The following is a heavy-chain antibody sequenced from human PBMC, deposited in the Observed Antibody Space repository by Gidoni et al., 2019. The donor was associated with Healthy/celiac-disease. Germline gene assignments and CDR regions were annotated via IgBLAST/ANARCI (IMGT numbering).Heavy chain of an antibody. J-gene: IGHJ6*02. CDR1: GGSISSGGYY. Sequence: QVQLQESGPGLVKPSQTLSLTCNVSGGSISSGGYYWSWIRQHPGKGLELIGYSYYSGSTYYNPSLKSRVTISVDTSKNQFSLKLSSVTAADPAVYYCARAVYYGSGSPRQATFYYYGMDVWGQGTTVTVSS. CDR3: ARAVYYGSGSPRQATFYYYGMDV. V-gene: IGHV4-31*03. CDR2: SYYSGST. D-gene: IGHD3-10*01.